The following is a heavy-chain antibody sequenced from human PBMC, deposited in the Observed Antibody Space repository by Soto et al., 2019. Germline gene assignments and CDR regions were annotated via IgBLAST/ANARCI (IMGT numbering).Heavy chain of an antibody. CDR1: GGSISSSSYY. V-gene: IGHV4-39*01. D-gene: IGHD2-15*01. CDR2: IYYSGST. CDR3: ARRTPAISISDH. Sequence: SETLSLTCTVSGGSISSSSYYWGWIRQPPGKGLEWIGSIYYSGSTYYNPSLKSRVTISVDTSKNQFSLKLSSVTAADTAVYYCARRTPAISISDHWGQGTLVTVS. J-gene: IGHJ4*02.